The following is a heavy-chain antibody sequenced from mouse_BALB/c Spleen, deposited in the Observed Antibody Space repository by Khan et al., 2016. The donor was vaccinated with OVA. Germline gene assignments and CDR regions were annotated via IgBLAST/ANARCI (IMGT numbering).Heavy chain of an antibody. J-gene: IGHJ4*01. V-gene: IGHV9-3-1*01. CDR3: ARPPYYSYVLDN. CDR2: INTYTGEP. D-gene: IGHD2-10*01. Sequence: LVESGPELKKPGETVKISCKASGHTFTKYGMNWVKQAPGKGLKWIGWINTYTGEPTYADDFNGRFAFTLETSSSTAYLQINNLINEDTATYFCARPPYYSYVLDNWGQGTSVTVSS. CDR1: GHTFTKYG.